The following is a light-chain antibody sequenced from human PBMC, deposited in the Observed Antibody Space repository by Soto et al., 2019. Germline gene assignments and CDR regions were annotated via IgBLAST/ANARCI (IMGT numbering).Light chain of an antibody. Sequence: QSALTQPASVSGSPGQSITISCTGTSSDVGGYNYVSWYQQHPGKAPKLMIYGVSNRPSGVYSRFSGSKSGNTASLTISGLQAEDEADYYCNSYTRSGTDVFGTGTKLTVL. CDR2: GVS. CDR3: NSYTRSGTDV. V-gene: IGLV2-14*01. CDR1: SSDVGGYNY. J-gene: IGLJ1*01.